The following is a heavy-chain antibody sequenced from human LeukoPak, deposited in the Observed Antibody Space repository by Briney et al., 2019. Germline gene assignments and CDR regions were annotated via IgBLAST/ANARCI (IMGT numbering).Heavy chain of an antibody. D-gene: IGHD5-18*01. CDR1: GFTFSIYA. CDR2: FRGSDGST. V-gene: IGHV3-23*01. CDR3: AKGGYSSPFDP. Sequence: PGGSLRLSCAASGFTFSIYAMTWVRQAPGKGLEWVSTFRGSDGSTYYADSVKGRFIISRDTSKNTLYLQMNSLRAEDTAVYYCAKGGYSSPFDPWGQGTLVTVSS. J-gene: IGHJ5*02.